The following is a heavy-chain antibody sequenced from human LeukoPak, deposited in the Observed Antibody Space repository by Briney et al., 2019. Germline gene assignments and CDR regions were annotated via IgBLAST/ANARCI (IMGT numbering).Heavy chain of an antibody. J-gene: IGHJ4*02. CDR1: GFTFSSYW. D-gene: IGHD6-19*01. CDR2: INSDGSSA. V-gene: IGHV3-74*01. CDR3: ARGGVGCFDY. Sequence: GGSLRLSCAASGFTFSSYWIHWVRHAPGKGLVWVSHINSDGSSATYADSVKGRLTISRDNAKNTVYLEMNSLRAEDTAVYYCARGGVGCFDYWGQGALVTVSS.